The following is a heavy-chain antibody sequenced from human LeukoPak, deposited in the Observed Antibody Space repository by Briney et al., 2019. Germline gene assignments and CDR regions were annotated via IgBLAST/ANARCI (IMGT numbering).Heavy chain of an antibody. Sequence: ASVKVSCKVSGYTLTELSMHWVRQAPGKGLEWMGGFDPEDGETIYAQKFQGRVTMTEDTSTDTAYMELSSLRSEDTAVYYCARVKAHYYDSSGYYPTYRFDPWGQGTLVTVSS. CDR3: ARVKAHYYDSSGYYPTYRFDP. CDR2: FDPEDGET. CDR1: GYTLTELS. V-gene: IGHV1-24*01. D-gene: IGHD3-22*01. J-gene: IGHJ5*02.